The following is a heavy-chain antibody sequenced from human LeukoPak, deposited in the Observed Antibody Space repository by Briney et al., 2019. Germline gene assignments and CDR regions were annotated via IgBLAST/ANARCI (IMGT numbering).Heavy chain of an antibody. CDR3: ARHNGGGWPYAAPYFDY. CDR1: GGSISSGSYY. CDR2: IYYSGST. J-gene: IGHJ4*02. V-gene: IGHV4-61*01. D-gene: IGHD6-19*01. Sequence: PSETLSLTCTVSGGSISSGSYYWSWIRQPPGKGLEWIGYIYYSGSTNYNPSLKSRVTISVDMSKNQFSLRLSSVTAADTAVYYCARHNGGGWPYAAPYFDYWGQGTLVTVSS.